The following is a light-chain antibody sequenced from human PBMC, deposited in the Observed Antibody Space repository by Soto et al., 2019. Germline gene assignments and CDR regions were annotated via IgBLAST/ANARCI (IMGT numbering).Light chain of an antibody. CDR1: SSDVVGYNY. Sequence: QSVLTQPPSASGSPGQSVTISCTGTSSDVVGYNYVSWYQQYPGKAPKLMIYEVSKRPSGVPDRFTGSKSGNTASLTVSGLQAEDEADYYCSSYAGSNNLGVFGGGTKLTVL. V-gene: IGLV2-8*01. CDR3: SSYAGSNNLGV. J-gene: IGLJ2*01. CDR2: EVS.